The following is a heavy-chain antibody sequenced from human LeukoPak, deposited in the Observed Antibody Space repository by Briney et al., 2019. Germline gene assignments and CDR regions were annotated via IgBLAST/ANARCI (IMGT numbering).Heavy chain of an antibody. J-gene: IGHJ4*02. Sequence: SETLSLTCTVSGGSISDYYWSWIRQPPGKGLEWIGYIYYSGSTNYNPSLKSRVTISVDTSKNQFSLKLSSVTAADTAVYYCARVLKWELLYFDYWGQGTLVTVSS. CDR1: GGSISDYY. CDR3: ARVLKWELLYFDY. D-gene: IGHD1-26*01. CDR2: IYYSGST. V-gene: IGHV4-59*01.